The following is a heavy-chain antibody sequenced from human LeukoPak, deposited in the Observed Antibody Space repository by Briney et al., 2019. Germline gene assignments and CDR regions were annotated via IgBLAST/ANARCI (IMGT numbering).Heavy chain of an antibody. V-gene: IGHV3-30*18. J-gene: IGHJ3*02. CDR3: AKDAPYCSGGSCYSDAFDI. CDR1: GFTFSSYG. CDR2: ISYDGSNK. D-gene: IGHD2-15*01. Sequence: SGGSLRLSCAASGFTFSSYGMHWVRQAPGKGLEWVAVISYDGSNKYYADSVKGRFTISRDNSKNTLYLQMNSLRAEDTAVYHCAKDAPYCSGGSCYSDAFDIWGQGTMVTVSS.